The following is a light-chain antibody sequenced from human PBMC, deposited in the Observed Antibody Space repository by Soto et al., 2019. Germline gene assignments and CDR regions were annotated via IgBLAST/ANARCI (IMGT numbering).Light chain of an antibody. CDR1: QSIGDY. V-gene: IGKV3-11*01. J-gene: IGKJ4*01. Sequence: IVLTQSPATLSLSPGEGATLSCRASQSIGDYVAWFQQKPGQAPRLLIYDGSNRAVGIPARFSGIASGTDSTLTISSLEPEDFAVYYCQQRSAWPLTFGGGTRVEI. CDR3: QQRSAWPLT. CDR2: DGS.